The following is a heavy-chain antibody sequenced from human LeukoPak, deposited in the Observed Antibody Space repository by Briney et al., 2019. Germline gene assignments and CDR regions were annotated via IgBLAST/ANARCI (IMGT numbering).Heavy chain of an antibody. V-gene: IGHV4-38-2*02. D-gene: IGHD3-16*01. CDR2: IYRSGST. CDR3: ARETYVYYMDV. J-gene: IGHJ6*04. CDR1: NYSISNSLY. Sequence: SEPLSLTCSGSNYSISNSLYWGWLRQPPGKGLEWIGSIYRSGSTFYNPSLKSRVTISLDTSKNQFSLKLSSVTAADTAVYFFARETYVYYMDVGEKGPRVTVSS.